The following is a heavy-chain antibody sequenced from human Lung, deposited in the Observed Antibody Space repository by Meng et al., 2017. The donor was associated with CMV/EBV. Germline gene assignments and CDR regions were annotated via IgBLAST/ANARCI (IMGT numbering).Heavy chain of an antibody. V-gene: IGHV4-4*07. Sequence: QVPVQGSGPGLVKPSETLSLTCTVSGGSISSYYWSWIRQSAGKGLEWIGRIYTSGTTIYNPSLKSRLTLSLDTSKNQFSLKLNSVTAADTAVYYCARAEADTGNFDYWGQGTLVTVSS. CDR1: GGSISSYY. J-gene: IGHJ4*02. D-gene: IGHD6-19*01. CDR2: IYTSGTT. CDR3: ARAEADTGNFDY.